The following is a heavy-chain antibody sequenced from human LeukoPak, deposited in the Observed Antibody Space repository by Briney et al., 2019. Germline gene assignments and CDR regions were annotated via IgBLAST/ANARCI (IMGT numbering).Heavy chain of an antibody. CDR1: GGSISSYY. Sequence: PSETLSLTCTVSGGSISSYYWSWIRQPAGKGLEWIGRIYTSGSTNYNPSLKSRVTISVDTSKNQFSLKLSSVTAADTAVHYCARDLSGDHYYYYYYMDVWGKGTTVTVSS. V-gene: IGHV4-4*07. J-gene: IGHJ6*03. CDR3: ARDLSGDHYYYYYYMDV. D-gene: IGHD7-27*01. CDR2: IYTSGST.